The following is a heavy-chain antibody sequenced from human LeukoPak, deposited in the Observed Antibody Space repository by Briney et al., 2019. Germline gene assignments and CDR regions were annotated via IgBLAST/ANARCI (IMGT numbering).Heavy chain of an antibody. CDR3: ARWGPDNSSWYFGF. Sequence: GGSLRLSCAASGFTFSSYAMHWVRQAPGKGLEWVAVISYDGSNKYYADSVKGRFTISRDNSKNTLYLQMNSPRAEDTAVYYRARWGPDNSSWYFGFLGQGTPGTGS. CDR2: ISYDGSNK. J-gene: IGHJ4*01. V-gene: IGHV3-30*04. D-gene: IGHD6-13*01. CDR1: GFTFSSYA.